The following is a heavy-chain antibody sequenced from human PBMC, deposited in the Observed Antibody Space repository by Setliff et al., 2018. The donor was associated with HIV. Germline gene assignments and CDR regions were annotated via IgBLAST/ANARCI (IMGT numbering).Heavy chain of an antibody. CDR2: IRNDGSNK. CDR1: GFTFSSHG. V-gene: IGHV3-30*19. D-gene: IGHD3-3*01. J-gene: IGHJ4*02. Sequence: PGGSLRLSCGASGFTFSSHGMHWVRQAPGKGLEWVAVIRNDGSNKYYRDYVRYRFFVSRDNSKNTVFLEMNSLRYDDSGVYYCARDAQPGTVTIFGVVTYFDSWGRGTLVTVSS. CDR3: ARDAQPGTVTIFGVVTYFDS.